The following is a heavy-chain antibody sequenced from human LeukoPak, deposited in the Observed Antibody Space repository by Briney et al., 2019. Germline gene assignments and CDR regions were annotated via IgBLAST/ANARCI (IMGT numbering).Heavy chain of an antibody. CDR3: ARQPAAAATVYWFDP. J-gene: IGHJ5*02. Sequence: SETLSLTCTVFGGSISSYYWSWIRQPPGKGLEWIGSIYYSGSTYYNPSLKSRVTISVDTSKNQFSLKLSSVTAADTAVYYCARQPAAAATVYWFDPWGQGTLVTVSS. CDR1: GGSISSYY. CDR2: IYYSGST. D-gene: IGHD6-13*01. V-gene: IGHV4-59*05.